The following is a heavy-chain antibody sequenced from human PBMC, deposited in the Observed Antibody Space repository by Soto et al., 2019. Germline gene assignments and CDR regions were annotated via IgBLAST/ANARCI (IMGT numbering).Heavy chain of an antibody. D-gene: IGHD3-3*01. V-gene: IGHV4-31*03. CDR2: IYYSGST. J-gene: IGHJ4*02. CDR3: ARYYDFWSGLDY. CDR1: GGSISSGGYY. Sequence: SETLSLTCTVSGGSISSGGYYWSWIRQHPGKGLEWIGYIYYSGSTYYNPSLKSRVTISVDTSKNQFSLKLSSVTAADTAVYYCARYYDFWSGLDYWGQGTLVTVSS.